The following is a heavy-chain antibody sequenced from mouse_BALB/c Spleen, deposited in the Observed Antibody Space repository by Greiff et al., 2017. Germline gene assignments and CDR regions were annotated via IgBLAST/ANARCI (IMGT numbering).Heavy chain of an antibody. V-gene: IGHV3-6*02. Sequence: VQLKESGPGLVKPSQSLSLTCSVTGYSITSGYYWNWIRQFPGNKLEWMGYISYDGSNNYNPSLKNRISITRDTSKNQFFLKLNSVTTEDTATYYCAREDYGSHYAMDYWGQGTSVTVSS. CDR1: GYSITSGYY. CDR3: AREDYGSHYAMDY. J-gene: IGHJ4*01. CDR2: ISYDGSN. D-gene: IGHD1-1*01.